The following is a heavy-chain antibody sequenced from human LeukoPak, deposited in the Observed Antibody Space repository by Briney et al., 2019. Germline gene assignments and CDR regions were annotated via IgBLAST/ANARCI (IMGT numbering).Heavy chain of an antibody. CDR2: ISSSSSYI. D-gene: IGHD4-23*01. V-gene: IGHV3-21*01. CDR1: GFTFSSYS. CDR3: ARFSTVVTYDAFDI. Sequence: GGSLRLSCAASGFTFSSYSMNWVRQAPGKGLEWVSSISSSSSYIYYADSVKGRFTISRDNAKNSLYLQMNSLRAEDTAVYYCARFSTVVTYDAFDIWGQGTMVTVSS. J-gene: IGHJ3*02.